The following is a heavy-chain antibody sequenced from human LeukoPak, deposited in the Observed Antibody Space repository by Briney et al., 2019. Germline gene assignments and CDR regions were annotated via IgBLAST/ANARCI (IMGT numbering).Heavy chain of an antibody. CDR2: ISFDGTNK. V-gene: IGHV3-30*18. D-gene: IGHD3-22*01. CDR1: GFTFSHYA. CDR3: AKGGYYERPWYFDY. J-gene: IGHJ4*02. Sequence: GRSLRLSCAASGFTFSHYAMRWVRQAPGKGLEWVAVISFDGTNKFYAGSVKGRFTISRDNSKNALYLQMNSLRAEDTAVYYCAKGGYYERPWYFDYWGQGTLVTVSS.